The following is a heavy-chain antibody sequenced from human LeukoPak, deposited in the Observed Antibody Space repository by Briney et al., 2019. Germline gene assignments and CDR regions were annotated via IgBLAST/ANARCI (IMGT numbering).Heavy chain of an antibody. V-gene: IGHV3-30-3*01. CDR2: ISYDGSNK. CDR3: ARRGGGLDY. J-gene: IGHJ4*02. Sequence: GGSLRLSCTASGFTFSSYAMHWVRQAPGKGLEWVAVISYDGSNKYYADSVKGRFTISRDNSNNTLCLQMNSLRVEDTAVYYCARRGGGLDYWGQGTLVTVSS. CDR1: GFTFSSYA.